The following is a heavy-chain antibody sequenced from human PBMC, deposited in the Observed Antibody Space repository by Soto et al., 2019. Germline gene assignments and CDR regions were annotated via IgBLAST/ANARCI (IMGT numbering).Heavy chain of an antibody. CDR2: INHSGST. Sequence: SETLSLTCAVYGGSFSGYYWSWIRQPPGKGLEWIGEINHSGSTNYNPSLKSRVTISVDTSKNQFSLKLSSVTAADTAVYYCARSKKRQWLGYYYYYMDVWGKGTTVTVSS. CDR1: GGSFSGYY. V-gene: IGHV4-34*01. J-gene: IGHJ6*03. D-gene: IGHD6-19*01. CDR3: ARSKKRQWLGYYYYYMDV.